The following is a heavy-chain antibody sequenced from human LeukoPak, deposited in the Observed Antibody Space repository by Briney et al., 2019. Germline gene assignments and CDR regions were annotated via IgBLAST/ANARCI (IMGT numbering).Heavy chain of an antibody. D-gene: IGHD5-12*01. J-gene: IGHJ4*02. Sequence: GGSPRLSCAASGFTFSSYGMHWVRQAPGKGLEWVAVIWYDGSNKYYAGSVKGRFTISRDNSKNTLYLQMNSLRAGDTAVYYCARGAYSGYDLVDYWGQGTLVTVSS. CDR1: GFTFSSYG. CDR3: ARGAYSGYDLVDY. CDR2: IWYDGSNK. V-gene: IGHV3-33*01.